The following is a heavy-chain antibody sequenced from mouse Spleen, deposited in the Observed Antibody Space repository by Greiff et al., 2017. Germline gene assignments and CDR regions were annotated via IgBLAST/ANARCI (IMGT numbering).Heavy chain of an antibody. J-gene: IGHJ2*01. CDR1: GFTFSDYY. D-gene: IGHD2-4*01. CDR3: ARVGDYEGYFDY. Sequence: EVKVVESEGGLVQPGSSMKLSCTASGFTFSDYYMAWVRQVPEKGLEWVANINYDGSSTYYLDSLKSRFIISRDNAKNILYLQMSSLKSEDTATYYCARVGDYEGYFDYWGQGTTLTVSS. CDR2: INYDGSST. V-gene: IGHV5-16*01.